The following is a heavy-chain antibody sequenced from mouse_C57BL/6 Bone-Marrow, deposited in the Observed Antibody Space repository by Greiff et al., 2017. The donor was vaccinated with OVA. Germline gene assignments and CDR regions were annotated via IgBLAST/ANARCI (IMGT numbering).Heavy chain of an antibody. CDR2: ISSGGSYT. Sequence: EVMLVESGGDLVKPGGSLKLSCAASGFTFSSYGMSWVRQTPDKRLEWVATISSGGSYTYYPDSVKGRFTISRDNAKNTLYLQMSSLKSEDTAMYYCARHPYSNYDYFDYWGQGTTLTVSS. CDR1: GFTFSSYG. CDR3: ARHPYSNYDYFDY. V-gene: IGHV5-6*02. J-gene: IGHJ2*01. D-gene: IGHD2-5*01.